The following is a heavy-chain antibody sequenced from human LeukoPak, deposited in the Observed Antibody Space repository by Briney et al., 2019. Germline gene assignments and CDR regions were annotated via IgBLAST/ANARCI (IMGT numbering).Heavy chain of an antibody. J-gene: IGHJ4*02. V-gene: IGHV4-34*01. CDR2: INHSGST. CDR1: GGSFSGYY. D-gene: IGHD2-2*01. Sequence: SETLSLTCAAYGGSFSGYYRSWIRQPPGKGLEWIGEINHSGSTNYNPSLKSRVTISVDTSKNQFSLKLSSVTAADTAVYYCTRAPYCSSTSCYEGGAYWGQGTLVTVSS. CDR3: TRAPYCSSTSCYEGGAY.